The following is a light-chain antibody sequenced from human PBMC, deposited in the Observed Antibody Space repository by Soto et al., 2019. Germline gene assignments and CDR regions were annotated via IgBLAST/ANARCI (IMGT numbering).Light chain of an antibody. CDR3: QQYNSYPRT. CDR1: QSISSW. J-gene: IGKJ1*01. Sequence: DIQMTQSPSTLSASVGDRVTITCRASQSISSWLAWYQQKPGKAPKLLIYDASSLESGVPSRFSGSGSGTEFTLTISSLQPDDFATYSCQQYNSYPRTFGQGTKVEIK. V-gene: IGKV1-5*01. CDR2: DAS.